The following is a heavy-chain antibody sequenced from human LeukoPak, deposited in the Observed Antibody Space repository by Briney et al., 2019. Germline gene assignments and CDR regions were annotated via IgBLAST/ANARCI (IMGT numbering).Heavy chain of an antibody. CDR3: ARALVYARYCSSTSCSHFDY. V-gene: IGHV6-1*01. CDR1: GDSVSSNSAA. Sequence: SQTLSLTCAISGDSVSSNSAAWNWIRQSPSRGLEWLGRTYYRSKWYNDHAVSVKSRITVNPDTSKNQFSLQLNSVTPEDTAVYYCARALVYARYCSSTSCSHFDYWGQGTLVTVSS. J-gene: IGHJ4*02. D-gene: IGHD2-2*01. CDR2: TYYRSKWYN.